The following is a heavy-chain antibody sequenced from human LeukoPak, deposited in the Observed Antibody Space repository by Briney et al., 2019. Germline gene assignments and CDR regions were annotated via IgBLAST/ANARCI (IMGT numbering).Heavy chain of an antibody. CDR1: GGTFSSYA. V-gene: IGHV1-69*06. D-gene: IGHD3-10*01. CDR3: ARGGYYGSGNDFRFDP. Sequence: SVKVSCKASGGTFSSYAISWVRQAPGQGLEWMGGVIPIFGTANYAQKFQGRVTITADKSTSTAYMELSSLRSEDTAVYCCARGGYYGSGNDFRFDPWGQGTLVTVSS. CDR2: VIPIFGTA. J-gene: IGHJ5*02.